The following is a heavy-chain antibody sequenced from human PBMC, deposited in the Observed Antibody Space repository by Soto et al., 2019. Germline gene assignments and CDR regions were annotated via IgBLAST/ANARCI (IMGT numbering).Heavy chain of an antibody. J-gene: IGHJ4*02. CDR1: GGSISSGGYY. CDR3: ARNVWVGSANTGYPGIDY. D-gene: IGHD2-2*01. V-gene: IGHV4-31*03. CDR2: IYYSGST. Sequence: PSETLSLTCTVSGGSISSGGYYWSWIRQHPGKGLEWIGYIYYSGSTYYNPSLKSRVTISVDTSKNQFSLKLSSVTAADTAVYYCARNVWVGSANTGYPGIDYWGQGTLVTVSS.